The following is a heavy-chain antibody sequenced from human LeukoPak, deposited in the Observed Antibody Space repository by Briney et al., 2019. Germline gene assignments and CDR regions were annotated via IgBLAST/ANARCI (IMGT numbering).Heavy chain of an antibody. D-gene: IGHD2-8*01. CDR3: ARVSYGNNATPSDF. J-gene: IGHJ4*02. CDR1: GYTFTGYY. V-gene: IGHV1-2*02. Sequence: VASVKVSCKASGYTFTGYYMHWVRQAPGQGLEWMGWINPNSGGTNYAQRFQGRVTMTRDTSISTAYMELSRLRSDDTAVYYCARVSYGNNATPSDFWGQGTLVTVSS. CDR2: INPNSGGT.